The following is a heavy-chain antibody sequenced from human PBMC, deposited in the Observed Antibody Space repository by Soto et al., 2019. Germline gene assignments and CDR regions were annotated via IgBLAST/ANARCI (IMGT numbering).Heavy chain of an antibody. J-gene: IGHJ4*02. V-gene: IGHV3-33*01. CDR3: RAVVTANFDY. Sequence: QVQLVESGGGVVQPGRSVRLSCAASGSSFSSYGMHWVRQAAGKGLEWVAVIRYDGSNKYYADSVKGRFTISRDNSKNTLYLQMNSLRAEDTAVYYCRAVVTANFDYWGQGTLVTVSS. CDR2: IRYDGSNK. D-gene: IGHD2-15*01. CDR1: GSSFSSYG.